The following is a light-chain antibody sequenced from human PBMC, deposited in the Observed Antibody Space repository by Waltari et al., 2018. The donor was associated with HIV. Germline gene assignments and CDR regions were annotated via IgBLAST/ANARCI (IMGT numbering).Light chain of an antibody. CDR3: QQYNNWPPLT. V-gene: IGKV3-15*01. CDR2: GAS. J-gene: IGKJ4*01. CDR1: QSVSSN. Sequence: EIVMTQSTATLSVSPGERATVACRASQSVSSNLAWYQQKPGQAPRLLIYGASTRASGIPARFSGSGSGTEFTLIISSLQSEDFAVYYCQQYNNWPPLTFGGGTKVEIK.